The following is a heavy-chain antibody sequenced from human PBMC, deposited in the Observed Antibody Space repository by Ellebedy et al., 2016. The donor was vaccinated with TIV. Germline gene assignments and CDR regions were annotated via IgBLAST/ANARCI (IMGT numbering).Heavy chain of an antibody. CDR2: ISGSGGST. CDR1: GFTFSSYA. CDR3: ARGRSGTYIHHAFDY. Sequence: GESLKISCAASGFTFSSYAMSWVRQAPGKGLEWVSTISGSGGSTYYADSVKGRFTISRDNSKNTVYLQMDSLRAEDTAIYYCARGRSGTYIHHAFDYWGRGTLVTVSS. D-gene: IGHD1-14*01. J-gene: IGHJ4*02. V-gene: IGHV3-23*01.